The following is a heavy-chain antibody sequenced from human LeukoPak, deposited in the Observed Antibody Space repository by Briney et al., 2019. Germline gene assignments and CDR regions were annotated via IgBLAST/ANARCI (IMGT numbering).Heavy chain of an antibody. J-gene: IGHJ4*02. D-gene: IGHD6-19*01. V-gene: IGHV4-4*02. CDR3: AREGYSSGWLGFDY. CDR1: GGSISSSNW. Sequence: PSETLSLTCAVSGGSISSSNWWCWVRQPPGKGLEGIGKIHHSGSTNYNRSRKSRVTISVDKSKNLFSLKLSSVTAADTAVYYCAREGYSSGWLGFDYWGQGTLVTVSS. CDR2: IHHSGST.